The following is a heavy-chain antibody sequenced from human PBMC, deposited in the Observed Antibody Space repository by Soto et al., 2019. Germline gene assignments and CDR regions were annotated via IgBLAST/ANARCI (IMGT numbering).Heavy chain of an antibody. V-gene: IGHV3-30-3*01. Sequence: QVQLVESGGGVVQPGRSLRLSCAASGFTFSSYATHWVRQAPGKGLEWVAVISYDGSNKYYADSVKGRFTISRDNSKKPVVLEKKSLGAEDKGGYPCARRGLGLGADYWGQGTLVTVSS. J-gene: IGHJ4*02. CDR3: ARRGLGLGADY. CDR1: GFTFSSYA. D-gene: IGHD3-16*01. CDR2: ISYDGSNK.